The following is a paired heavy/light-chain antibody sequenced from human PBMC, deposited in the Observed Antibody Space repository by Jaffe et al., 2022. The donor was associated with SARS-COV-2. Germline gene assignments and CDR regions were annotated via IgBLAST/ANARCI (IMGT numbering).Heavy chain of an antibody. CDR1: ADTFRRYG. CDR3: ARGCDVSGFPGWYFDL. D-gene: IGHD3-22*01. J-gene: IGHJ2*01. CDR2: ISAVTNNT. Sequence: QGQLVQSGAEVEKPGASVKVSCKASADTFRRYGITWVRQAPGQGLEWVGWISAVTNNTGYAQNFQGRLTMTTDTSTNTAYMELRSLRSDDTAVYYCARGCDVSGFPGWYFDLWGRGTLVTVSS. V-gene: IGHV1-18*01.
Light chain of an antibody. J-gene: IGKJ3*01. CDR3: QQYNKWSFT. CDR2: GAS. V-gene: IGKV3-15*01. Sequence: EMVMTQSPATLSVSPGERATLSCRASQSVSSNLAWYQQRHGQAPRLLIYGASTRATGIPDRFSGSGSGTEFTLTISSLQSEDFAVYYCQQYNKWSFTFGPGTTVEIK. CDR1: QSVSSN.